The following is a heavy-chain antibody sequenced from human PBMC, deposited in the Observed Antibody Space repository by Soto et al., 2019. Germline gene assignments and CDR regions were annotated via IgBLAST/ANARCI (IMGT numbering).Heavy chain of an antibody. CDR3: ATGLYSRTWYPPFDY. D-gene: IGHD6-13*01. V-gene: IGHV1-24*01. Sequence: QVQLMQSGAEVRKPGASVKVSCKVSGNTLTELSMHWVRQAPGKVPEWMGGFEPEAGETIYAQKLQGRVTMTEDTSTDTAYMELSSLRSEDTAVYYCATGLYSRTWYPPFDYWGQGTLVNVSS. CDR2: FEPEAGET. CDR1: GNTLTELS. J-gene: IGHJ4*02.